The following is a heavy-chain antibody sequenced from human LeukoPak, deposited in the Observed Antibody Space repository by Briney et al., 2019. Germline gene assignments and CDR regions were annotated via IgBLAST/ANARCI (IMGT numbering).Heavy chain of an antibody. V-gene: IGHV4-31*03. CDR1: GGSISSGGYY. Sequence: SETLSLTCTVSGGSISSGGYYWSWIRQHPGKGLEWIGYIYYSGSTYYNPSLKSRVTISVDTSMNQFSLKLSSVTAADTTVYYCARDHGGTIDYWGQGTLVTVSS. J-gene: IGHJ4*02. CDR3: ARDHGGTIDY. CDR2: IYYSGST. D-gene: IGHD1-7*01.